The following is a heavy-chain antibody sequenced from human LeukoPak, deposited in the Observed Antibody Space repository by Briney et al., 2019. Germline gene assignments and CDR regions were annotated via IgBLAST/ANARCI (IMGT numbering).Heavy chain of an antibody. Sequence: GGSLRLSCAASGFTLSSYAVHWARQAPGRGLEWVAVISYDGSNKYYADCVKGRFTISRDNSKNTLYLQMNSLRAEDTAVYYCARDRVVSRDGFDYWGQGTLVTVSS. CDR1: GFTLSSYA. CDR3: ARDRVVSRDGFDY. CDR2: ISYDGSNK. V-gene: IGHV3-30*01. D-gene: IGHD3-3*01. J-gene: IGHJ4*02.